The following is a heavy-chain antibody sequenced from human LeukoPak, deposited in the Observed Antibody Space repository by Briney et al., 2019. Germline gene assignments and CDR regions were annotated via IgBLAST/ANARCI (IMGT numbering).Heavy chain of an antibody. D-gene: IGHD2-2*01. CDR1: GFTFSNYG. CDR2: IWSDGTNK. CDR3: ARERIALIVVPGVLGY. V-gene: IGHV3-33*01. J-gene: IGHJ4*02. Sequence: GGSLRLSCAASGFTFSNYGIHWVRQAPGKGLEWVAVIWSDGTNKYYADSVRGRFTISRDNSKNTLYLQMNSLRAEDTAVYYCARERIALIVVPGVLGYWGQGTLVTVSS.